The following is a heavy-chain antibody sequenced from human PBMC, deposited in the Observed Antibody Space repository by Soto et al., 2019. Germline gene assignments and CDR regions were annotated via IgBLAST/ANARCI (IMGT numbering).Heavy chain of an antibody. CDR3: ARRSSGYDFYFDY. D-gene: IGHD5-12*01. V-gene: IGHV4-59*08. J-gene: IGHJ4*02. Sequence: PSETLSLTCTVSGGSISSYYWSWIRQPPGKGLEWIGYIYYSGSTNYNPSLKSRVTISVDTSKNQFSLKLSSVTAADTAVYYCARRSSGYDFYFDYWGQGTLVTVSS. CDR2: IYYSGST. CDR1: GGSISSYY.